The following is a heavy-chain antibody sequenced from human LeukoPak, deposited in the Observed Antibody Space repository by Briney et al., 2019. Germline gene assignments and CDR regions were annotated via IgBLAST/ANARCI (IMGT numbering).Heavy chain of an antibody. CDR1: GFTFDDYA. CDR3: ARDKRY. Sequence: GGSLRLSCAASGFTFDDYAMHWVRQAPGKGLEWVSGISWNSGSIGYADSVKGRFTISRDNAKNSLYLQMNSLRAEDTAVYYCARDKRYWGQGTLVTVSS. J-gene: IGHJ4*02. CDR2: ISWNSGSI. V-gene: IGHV3-9*01.